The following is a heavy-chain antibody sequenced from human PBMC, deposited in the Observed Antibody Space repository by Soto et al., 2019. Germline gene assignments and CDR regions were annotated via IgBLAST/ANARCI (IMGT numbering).Heavy chain of an antibody. CDR1: GYTFTSYD. V-gene: IGHV1-8*01. CDR3: ARGGIRFVEWLVYTNYGMDV. Sequence: ASVKVSCKASGYTFTSYDINWVRQATGQGLEWMGWMNPNSGNTGYAQKFQGRVTMTRNTSISTAYMELSSLRSEDTAVYYCARGGIRFVEWLVYTNYGMDVWGQGTTVTVSS. J-gene: IGHJ6*02. D-gene: IGHD3-3*01. CDR2: MNPNSGNT.